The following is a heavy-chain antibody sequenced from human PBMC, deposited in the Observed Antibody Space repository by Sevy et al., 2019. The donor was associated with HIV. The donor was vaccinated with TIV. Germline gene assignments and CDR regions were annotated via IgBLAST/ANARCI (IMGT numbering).Heavy chain of an antibody. J-gene: IGHJ6*02. CDR1: GFTFSSYG. CDR3: AKDLGYCSGGSCYSAASYYYYYGMDV. Sequence: GGSLRLSCAASGFTFSSYGMHWVRQAPGKGLEWVAVISYDGSNKYYADSVKGRFTISRENSKNTLYLQMNSLRAEDTAVYYCAKDLGYCSGGSCYSAASYYYYYGMDVWGQGTTVTVSS. CDR2: ISYDGSNK. D-gene: IGHD2-15*01. V-gene: IGHV3-30*18.